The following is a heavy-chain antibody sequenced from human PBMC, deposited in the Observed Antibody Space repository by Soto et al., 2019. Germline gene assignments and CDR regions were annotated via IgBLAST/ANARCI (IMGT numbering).Heavy chain of an antibody. CDR3: ARHAKSGYSYGHPPYYFDY. J-gene: IGHJ4*02. D-gene: IGHD5-18*01. CDR2: IYYSGST. CDR1: GGSISSSSYY. V-gene: IGHV4-39*01. Sequence: PSETLSLTCTVSGGSISSSSYYWGWIRQPPGKGLEWIGGIYYSGSTYYNPSLKSRVTISVDTSKNQFSLKLSSVTAADTAVYYCARHAKSGYSYGHPPYYFDYWGQGTLVTVSS.